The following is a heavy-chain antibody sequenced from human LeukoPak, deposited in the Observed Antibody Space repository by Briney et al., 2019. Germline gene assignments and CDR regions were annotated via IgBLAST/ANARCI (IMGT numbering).Heavy chain of an antibody. CDR1: GGSIRSDSYY. J-gene: IGHJ6*03. CDR2: IYTSGST. D-gene: IGHD3-9*01. V-gene: IGHV4-61*02. CDR3: ARAPYDIVTGYYYYMDV. Sequence: SQTLSLTCTVSGGSIRSDSYYWSWIRQPAGKGLEWIGRIYTSGSTKNNPSLKSRVTISADTSKNQFSLKLSSVTAADTAVYFCARAPYDIVTGYYYYMDVGGKGTTVTVSS.